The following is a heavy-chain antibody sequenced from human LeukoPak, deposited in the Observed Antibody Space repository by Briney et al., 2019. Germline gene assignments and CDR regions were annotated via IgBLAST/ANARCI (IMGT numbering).Heavy chain of an antibody. J-gene: IGHJ4*02. CDR1: GYTFTGYY. V-gene: IGHV1-2*02. D-gene: IGHD3-22*01. CDR3: ARFDYYDSSGPDY. Sequence: ASVKVSCKASGYTFTGYYMHWVRHAPGQGLEWMGWINPNSGGTNYAQKFQGRVTMTRDTSISTAYMELSRLRSDDTAVYYCARFDYYDSSGPDYWGQGTLVTVSS. CDR2: INPNSGGT.